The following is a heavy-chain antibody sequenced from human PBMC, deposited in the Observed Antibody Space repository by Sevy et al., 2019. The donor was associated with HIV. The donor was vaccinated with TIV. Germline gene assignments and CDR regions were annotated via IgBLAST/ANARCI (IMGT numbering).Heavy chain of an antibody. V-gene: IGHV3-9*01. D-gene: IGHD2-2*01. Sequence: GGSLRLSCAASGFIFGNYAMHWIRQAPGKGLDWVSGISWNGDSTPYAHSMRGRFTISRDNARNSIYLQMNNLRPEDTASYDCVKDNGGHPSCTYAPNYFDSWGQGALVTVSS. CDR3: VKDNGGHPSCTYAPNYFDS. CDR1: GFIFGNYA. CDR2: ISWNGDST. J-gene: IGHJ4*02.